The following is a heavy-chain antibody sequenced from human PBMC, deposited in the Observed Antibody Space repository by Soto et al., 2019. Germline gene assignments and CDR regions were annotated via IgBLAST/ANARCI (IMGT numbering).Heavy chain of an antibody. CDR2: LDGAGGST. Sequence: GGSLRLSCAASGFTFSNAWMNWVRQAPGKGREWVASLDGAGGSTYYAESVRGRFSISRDNSQNTLFLQMKRLTVDDTAIYYCAAPXDEYGSGVSWFTYGMDIWGQGTTVTVSS. J-gene: IGHJ6*02. CDR1: GFTFSNAW. CDR3: AAPXDEYGSGVSWFTYGMDI. D-gene: IGHD3-10*01. V-gene: IGHV3-23*01.